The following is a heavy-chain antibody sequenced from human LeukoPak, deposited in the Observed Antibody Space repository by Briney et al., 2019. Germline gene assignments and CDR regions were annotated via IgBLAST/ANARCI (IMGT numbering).Heavy chain of an antibody. CDR3: ARDPVGYSSGDDNWFDP. V-gene: IGHV4-39*02. CDR1: GGSISSSSYY. Sequence: SETLSLTCTVSGGSISSSSYYWGWNRQPPGKGLEWIGSIYYSGSTYYNLSLKSRVTISVDTSKNQFSLKLSSVTAADTAVYYCARDPVGYSSGDDNWFDPWGQGTLVTVSS. J-gene: IGHJ5*02. D-gene: IGHD6-19*01. CDR2: IYYSGST.